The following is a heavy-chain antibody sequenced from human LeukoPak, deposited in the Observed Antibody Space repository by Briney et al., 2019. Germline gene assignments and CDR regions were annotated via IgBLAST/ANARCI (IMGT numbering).Heavy chain of an antibody. V-gene: IGHV4-4*07. D-gene: IGHD1-26*01. CDR3: ARSGSYPNWFDP. J-gene: IGHJ5*02. CDR2: IYTSGST. CDR1: GGSISSYY. Sequence: PSETLSLTCTVSGGSISSYYWSWIRQPAGKGLEWIGRIYTSGSTNYNPSLKSRVTMSVDTSKNQFSLKLSSVTAADTAVYYCARSGSYPNWFDPWAREPWSPSPQ.